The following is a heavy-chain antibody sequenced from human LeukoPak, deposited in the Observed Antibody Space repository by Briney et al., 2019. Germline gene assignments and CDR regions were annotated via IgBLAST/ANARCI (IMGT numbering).Heavy chain of an antibody. J-gene: IGHJ4*02. Sequence: GGSLRLSCAASGFTFDDYAMHWVRQAPGKGLEWVSGISWNSGSIGYADSVKGRFTISRDNAKNTLYLQMNSLRAEDTAIYYCAREIQAPGKTLDYWGQGALVTVSS. CDR2: ISWNSGSI. CDR3: AREIQAPGKTLDY. V-gene: IGHV3-9*01. CDR1: GFTFDDYA.